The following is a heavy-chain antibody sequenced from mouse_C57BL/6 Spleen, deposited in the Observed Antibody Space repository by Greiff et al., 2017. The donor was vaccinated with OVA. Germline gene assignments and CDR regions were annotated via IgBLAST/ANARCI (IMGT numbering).Heavy chain of an antibody. V-gene: IGHV5-17*01. Sequence: EVKLVESGGGLVKPGGSLKLSCAASGFTFSDYGMHWVRQAPEKGLEWVAYISSGSSTIYYADTVKGRFTISRDNAKNTLFLQMTSLRSEDTAMYYCARGYQGYFDYWGQGTTLTVSS. CDR3: ARGYQGYFDY. D-gene: IGHD2-14*01. CDR2: ISSGSSTI. J-gene: IGHJ2*01. CDR1: GFTFSDYG.